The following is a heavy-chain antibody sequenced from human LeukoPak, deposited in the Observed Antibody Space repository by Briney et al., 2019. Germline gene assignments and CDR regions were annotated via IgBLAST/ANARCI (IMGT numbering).Heavy chain of an antibody. CDR3: ARSPIGLGFFDY. Sequence: ASVKVSCKASGYTFTGYYMHWVRQAPGQGLEWMGWINPNSDGTDYAQKFQGRVTMTRDTSITTAYMELSSLRSDDTAVYYCARSPIGLGFFDYWGQGTLVIVSS. CDR1: GYTFTGYY. J-gene: IGHJ4*02. V-gene: IGHV1-2*02. CDR2: INPNSDGT. D-gene: IGHD7-27*01.